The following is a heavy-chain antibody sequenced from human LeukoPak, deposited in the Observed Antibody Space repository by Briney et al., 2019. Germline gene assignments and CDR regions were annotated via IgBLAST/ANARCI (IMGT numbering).Heavy chain of an antibody. CDR3: ARVRGAVAGRFYYYYYGMDV. Sequence: SETLSLTCTVSGGSISSYYWSWIRQPPGKGLEWIGEINHSGSTNYNPSLKSRVTISVDTSKNQFSLKLSSVTAADTAVYYCARVRGAVAGRFYYYYYGMDVWGQGTTVTVSS. CDR2: INHSGST. V-gene: IGHV4-34*01. D-gene: IGHD6-19*01. CDR1: GGSISSYY. J-gene: IGHJ6*02.